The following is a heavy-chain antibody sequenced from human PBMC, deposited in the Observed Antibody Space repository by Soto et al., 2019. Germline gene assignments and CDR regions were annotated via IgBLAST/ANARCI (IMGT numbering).Heavy chain of an antibody. CDR1: GFTFSDHY. J-gene: IGHJ4*02. Sequence: EVQLVESGGGLVQPGGSLRLSCAASGFTFSDHYMDWVRQAPGKGLEWVGRSKNKADSYTKEYAASVKGRFTISRDGSKNSLFLQMNSLKTADTAVYYCTVWGSGNDFGAAWGQGILVTVSS. D-gene: IGHD3-10*01. CDR2: SKNKADSYTK. CDR3: TVWGSGNDFGAA. V-gene: IGHV3-72*01.